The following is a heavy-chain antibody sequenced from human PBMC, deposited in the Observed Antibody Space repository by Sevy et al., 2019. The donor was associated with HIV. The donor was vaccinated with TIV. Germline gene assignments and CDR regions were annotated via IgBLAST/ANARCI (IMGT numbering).Heavy chain of an antibody. J-gene: IGHJ4*02. Sequence: GGSLRLSCAASGFTFNIYSMNWVRQAPGKGLEWVSSISGDSSYIFYADSLMGGFTISRDNAKNSLYLQMSSLRVEDTAVYYCARGRADPRADSFDYWGQGTLVTVSS. CDR2: ISGDSSYI. V-gene: IGHV3-21*01. CDR1: GFTFNIYS. D-gene: IGHD3-10*01. CDR3: ARGRADPRADSFDY.